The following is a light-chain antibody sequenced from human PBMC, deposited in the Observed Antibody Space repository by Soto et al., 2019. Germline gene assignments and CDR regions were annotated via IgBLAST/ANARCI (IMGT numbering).Light chain of an antibody. CDR2: GAL. J-gene: IGKJ5*01. CDR1: QSVSASY. CDR3: QQYGSSFPGTT. V-gene: IGKV3-20*01. Sequence: EIVLTQSPGTLSLSPGETATLSCRASQSVSASYLAWYQQKFGQAPRLLIFGALSRASGVPDRFSGSGSGTDFTLTISRLEPEDFVVYYCQQYGSSFPGTTFGQGTRLEIK.